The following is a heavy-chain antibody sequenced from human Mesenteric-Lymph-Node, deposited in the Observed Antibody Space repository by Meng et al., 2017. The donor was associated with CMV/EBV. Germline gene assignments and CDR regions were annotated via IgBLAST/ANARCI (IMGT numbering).Heavy chain of an antibody. V-gene: IGHV1-2*02. CDR1: GGTFSSYA. D-gene: IGHD6-6*01. CDR2: INPNTGVT. CDR3: ARDRLFAARTYGLDV. J-gene: IGHJ6*02. Sequence: ASVKVSCKASGGTFSSYAISWVRQAPGQGLEWMGWINPNTGVTSYASRFKGRLTMTRDTSINTVHMELSRLTNNDTAVYFCARDRLFAARTYGLDVWGQGSTVTVSS.